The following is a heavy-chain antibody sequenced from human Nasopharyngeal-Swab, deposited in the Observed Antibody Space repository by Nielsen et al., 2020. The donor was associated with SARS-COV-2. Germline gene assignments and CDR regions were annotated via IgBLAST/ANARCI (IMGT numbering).Heavy chain of an antibody. V-gene: IGHV3-33*01. CDR3: ARFGLYDTLTGYYSHYYMDV. CDR2: IWYDGGNK. Sequence: VLQAPGKELEWGAVIWYDGGNKFYADSVKGRFAISRDNSENTLYLQMNSLRAEDTAVYYCARFGLYDTLTGYYSHYYMDVWGKGTTVTVSS. D-gene: IGHD3-9*01. J-gene: IGHJ6*03.